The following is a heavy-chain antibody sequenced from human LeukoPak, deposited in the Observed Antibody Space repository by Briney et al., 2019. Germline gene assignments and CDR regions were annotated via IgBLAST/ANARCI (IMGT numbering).Heavy chain of an antibody. CDR3: AGYSGSPRYFDY. CDR2: IIHSGST. CDR1: GGSFSGYY. Sequence: SETLSLTRAVYGGSFSGYYWSWIRQTPGKGLEWIGEIIHSGSTNYSPSLKSRVTISLDTAKSQFSLRLTSVTAADTAVYYCAGYSGSPRYFDYWGQGTLVTVSS. J-gene: IGHJ4*02. V-gene: IGHV4-34*12. D-gene: IGHD6-6*01.